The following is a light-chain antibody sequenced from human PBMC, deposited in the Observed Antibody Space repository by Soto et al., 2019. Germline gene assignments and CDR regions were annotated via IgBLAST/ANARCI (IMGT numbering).Light chain of an antibody. V-gene: IGLV2-8*01. CDR1: SSDVGGYKY. CDR3: SSYAGSNTPCV. Sequence: QSVLTQPPSASGSPGQSVTISCTGTSSDVGGYKYVSWYQQHPDKAPKLMIYEVNNRPSGVPDRFSGSKSGNTASLTVSGLQAEDEADYYCSSYAGSNTPCVFGTGTRSPS. J-gene: IGLJ1*01. CDR2: EVN.